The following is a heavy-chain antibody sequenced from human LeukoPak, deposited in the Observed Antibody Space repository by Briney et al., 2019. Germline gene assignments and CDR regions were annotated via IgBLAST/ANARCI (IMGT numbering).Heavy chain of an antibody. CDR1: GFTFSNYW. D-gene: IGHD3-3*01. J-gene: IGHJ4*02. V-gene: IGHV3-7*01. CDR3: ATYYDFWSAYRSDY. Sequence: GGSLRLSCAASGFTFSNYWMKWVRQPSGKGLEWVATINPDGSEKLYVDSVKGRFTISRDNAENSLYLQMNSLRAEDTAVYYCATYYDFWSAYRSDYWGQGTLVTASS. CDR2: INPDGSEK.